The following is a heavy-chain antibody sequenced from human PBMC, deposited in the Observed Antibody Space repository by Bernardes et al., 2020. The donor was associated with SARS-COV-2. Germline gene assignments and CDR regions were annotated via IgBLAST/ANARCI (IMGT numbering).Heavy chain of an antibody. V-gene: IGHV3-74*01. CDR3: ARDPGWYYFDY. D-gene: IGHD6-19*01. CDR2: INGDGSVT. Sequence: GGSLRLSCAASGFTFGNYWMHWVRQAPGKGLVWVSRINGDGSVTSYADSVKGRFTISRDNAKNTLYLQMNSLRAEDTAMYYCARDPGWYYFDYWGQGTLVTVSS. J-gene: IGHJ4*02. CDR1: GFTFGNYW.